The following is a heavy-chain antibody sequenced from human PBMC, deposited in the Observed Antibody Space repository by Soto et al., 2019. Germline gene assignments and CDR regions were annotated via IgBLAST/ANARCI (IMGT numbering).Heavy chain of an antibody. V-gene: IGHV3-7*01. J-gene: IGHJ6*02. D-gene: IGHD2-15*01. CDR1: EFTFISSF. CDR2: INQDGSGT. Sequence: GGSLRLSCIASEFTFISSFMGWVRQAPGKGLEWVANINQDGSGTYYVDSVKGRFTISRDNAKNSLYLQMNSLRAEDTAVYYCARVDCTGGSCRPYPYYDMDVRGQGTTVTVSS. CDR3: ARVDCTGGSCRPYPYYDMDV.